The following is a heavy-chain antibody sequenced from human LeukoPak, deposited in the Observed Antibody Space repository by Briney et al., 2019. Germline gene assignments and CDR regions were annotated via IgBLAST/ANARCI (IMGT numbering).Heavy chain of an antibody. V-gene: IGHV4-61*02. CDR3: ATDSSSWYEVGYYYYYMDV. Sequence: PSETLSLTCTVSGGSISSSSYYWSWIRQPAGKGLEWIGRIYTSGSTNYNPSLKSRVTISVDTSKNQFSLKLSSVTAADTAVYYCATDSSSWYEVGYYYYYMDVWGKGTTVTVSS. CDR1: GGSISSSSYY. CDR2: IYTSGST. J-gene: IGHJ6*03. D-gene: IGHD6-13*01.